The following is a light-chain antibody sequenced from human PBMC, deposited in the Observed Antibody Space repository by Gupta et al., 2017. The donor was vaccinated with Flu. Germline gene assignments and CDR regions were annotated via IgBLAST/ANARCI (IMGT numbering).Light chain of an antibody. CDR3: SSYTSSSTLYV. J-gene: IGLJ1*01. V-gene: IGLV2-14*01. Sequence: SPLTQSASVSGSPGRSFTISCTGTSIDVAGYTNVSWYQQHPGKAPKLMIYEVSNRPSGVSTRFSGSKSDNTAALTITWLQAEEEADYYCSSYTSSSTLYVFGTGTKVTVL. CDR1: SIDVAGYTN. CDR2: EVS.